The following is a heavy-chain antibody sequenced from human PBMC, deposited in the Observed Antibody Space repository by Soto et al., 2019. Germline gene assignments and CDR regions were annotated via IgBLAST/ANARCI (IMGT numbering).Heavy chain of an antibody. Sequence: PSETLSLTCAVSGGSISSSNWWSWVREPPGKGLEWIGEIYHSGSTNYNPSPKSRVTISVDKSKNQFSLKPSSVTAADTAGYYCAIFDTALGYYYGMDVWGQGTLVTVSS. CDR1: GGSISSSNW. J-gene: IGHJ6*02. CDR3: AIFDTALGYYYGMDV. D-gene: IGHD5-18*01. V-gene: IGHV4-4*02. CDR2: IYHSGST.